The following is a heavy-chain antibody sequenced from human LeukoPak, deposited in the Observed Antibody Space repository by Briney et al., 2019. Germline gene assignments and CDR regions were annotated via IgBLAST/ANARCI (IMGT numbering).Heavy chain of an antibody. J-gene: IGHJ5*02. CDR1: GFTFSSYA. Sequence: GGSLRLSCAASGFTFSSYAMHWVRQAPGKGLEWVAVISYDGSNKYYPDSVKGRFTISRDNSKNTLYLQMNSLRAEDTAVYYCARAGGSYSYGLVSWFYPWGQGTLVTVSS. D-gene: IGHD5-18*01. CDR3: ARAGGSYSYGLVSWFYP. V-gene: IGHV3-30*04. CDR2: ISYDGSNK.